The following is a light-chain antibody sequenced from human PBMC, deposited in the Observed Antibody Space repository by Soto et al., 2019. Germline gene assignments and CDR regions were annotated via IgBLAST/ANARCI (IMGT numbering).Light chain of an antibody. CDR2: DVS. CDR1: SSDVGNYKF. CDR3: SAYTVTNTVV. J-gene: IGLJ2*01. V-gene: IGLV2-14*01. Sequence: QSALTQPASVSGSPGQSITISCTGTSSDVGNYKFVSWYQQYPGKVPKLLIYDVSNRPSGISSRFSGSKSGNTASLTISGLLADDEADYSCSAYTVTNTVVFGGGTKVTVL.